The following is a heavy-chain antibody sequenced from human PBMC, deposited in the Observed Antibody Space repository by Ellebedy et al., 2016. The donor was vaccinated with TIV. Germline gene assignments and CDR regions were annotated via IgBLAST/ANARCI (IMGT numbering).Heavy chain of an antibody. CDR3: ARESGYYGSGSYPYNWFDP. D-gene: IGHD3-10*01. CDR2: INPNSGGT. J-gene: IGHJ5*02. V-gene: IGHV1-2*04. CDR1: GYTFTGYY. Sequence: ASVKVSCXASGYTFTGYYMHWVRQAPGQGLEWMGWINPNSGGTNYAQKFQGWVTMTRDTSISTAYMELSRLRSDDTAVYYCARESGYYGSGSYPYNWFDPWGQGTLVTVSS.